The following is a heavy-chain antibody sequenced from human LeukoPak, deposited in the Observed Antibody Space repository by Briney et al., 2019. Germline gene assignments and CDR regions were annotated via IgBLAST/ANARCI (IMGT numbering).Heavy chain of an antibody. Sequence: GGSLRLSCAASGFTFSDYAMTWVRQAPGKGLEWVSAISGSGGSTYNADSVKGRFTISRDNSKNTLYLQMNSLRAEDAAIYYCAKTSRIEVAPAYFDYWGQGTLATVSS. J-gene: IGHJ4*02. CDR2: ISGSGGST. CDR1: GFTFSDYA. D-gene: IGHD6-19*01. V-gene: IGHV3-23*01. CDR3: AKTSRIEVAPAYFDY.